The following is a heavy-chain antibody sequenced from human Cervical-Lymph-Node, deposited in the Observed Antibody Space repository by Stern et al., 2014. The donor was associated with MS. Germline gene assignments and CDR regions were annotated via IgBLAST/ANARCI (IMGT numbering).Heavy chain of an antibody. CDR1: GGSVGSGSYD. J-gene: IGHJ4*02. Sequence: QVQLQESGPGLVKPSQTLSLTCTVSGGSVGSGSYDWSWIRQPAGKGLEGIGRIYTTGSTYYNPSPKSRVSISIDTSHNQFSLKLTSVTAADTAVYYCARDKEDTNMAFRYFDNWGQGTLVTVSS. V-gene: IGHV4-61*02. CDR3: ARDKEDTNMAFRYFDN. D-gene: IGHD5-18*01. CDR2: IYTTGST.